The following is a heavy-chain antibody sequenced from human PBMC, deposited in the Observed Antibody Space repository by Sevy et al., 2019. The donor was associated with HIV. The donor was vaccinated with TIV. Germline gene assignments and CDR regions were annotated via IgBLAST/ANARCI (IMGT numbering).Heavy chain of an antibody. CDR2: IKQDGSEK. CDR3: ARDKGQGWFDP. Sequence: GGSLRLSCSASGFTFSNYWMSWVRQAPGKGLEWVANIKQDGSEKYYVDCVKGRFTISRDNAKNSLSLQMNSLRAGDTAMYYCARDKGQGWFDPWGQGTLVTVSS. CDR1: GFTFSNYW. J-gene: IGHJ5*02. V-gene: IGHV3-7*01.